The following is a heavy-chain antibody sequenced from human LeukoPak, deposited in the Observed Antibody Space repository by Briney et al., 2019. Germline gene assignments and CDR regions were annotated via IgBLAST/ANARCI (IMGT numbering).Heavy chain of an antibody. D-gene: IGHD3-22*01. CDR2: ISYDGSNK. V-gene: IGHV3-30*18. CDR1: GFTFSSYS. CDR3: AKVSVYYDSSGLDY. J-gene: IGHJ4*02. Sequence: PGRSLRLSCAASGFTFSSYSMHWVRQAPGKGLEWVAVISYDGSNKYYADSVKGRFTISRDNSKNTLYLQMNSLRAEDTAVYYCAKVSVYYDSSGLDYWGQGTLVTVSS.